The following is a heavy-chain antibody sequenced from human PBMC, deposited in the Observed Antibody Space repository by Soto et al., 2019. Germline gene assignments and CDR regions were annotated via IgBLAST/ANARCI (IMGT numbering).Heavy chain of an antibody. CDR3: AREGTYCTNGVCRHRYYYYYYMDV. V-gene: IGHV3-7*01. Sequence: GGSLRLSCAASGFTFSSYWMSWVRQAPGKGLEWVANIKQDGSEKYYVDSVKGRFTISRDNAKNSLYLQMNSLRAEDTAVYYCAREGTYCTNGVCRHRYYYYYYMDVWGKGTTVTVSS. J-gene: IGHJ6*03. D-gene: IGHD2-8*01. CDR2: IKQDGSEK. CDR1: GFTFSSYW.